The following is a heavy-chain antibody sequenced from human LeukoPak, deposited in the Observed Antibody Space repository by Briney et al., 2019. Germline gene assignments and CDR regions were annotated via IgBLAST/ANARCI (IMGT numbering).Heavy chain of an antibody. CDR3: ARAALGSGSYRY. CDR1: GGSISSSSYY. Sequence: PSETLSLTCTVSGGSISSSSYYWRWIRQPPGKGLEWIGSIYYSGSTYYNPSLKSRVTISVDTSKNQFSLKLSSVTAADTAVYYCARAALGSGSYRYWGQGTLVTVSS. V-gene: IGHV4-39*01. D-gene: IGHD3-10*01. CDR2: IYYSGST. J-gene: IGHJ4*02.